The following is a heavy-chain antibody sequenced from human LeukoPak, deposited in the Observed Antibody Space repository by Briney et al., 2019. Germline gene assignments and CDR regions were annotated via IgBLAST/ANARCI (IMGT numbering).Heavy chain of an antibody. CDR3: ASQPPYYYYYGMDV. CDR2: INTNTGNP. V-gene: IGHV7-4-1*02. J-gene: IGHJ6*02. Sequence: ASVKVSCKASGYTFTSYAMNWVRQAPGQGLEWMGWINTNTGNPTYAQGLTGRFVFSLDTSVSTAYLQISSLKAEDTAVYYCASQPPYYYYYGMDVWGQGTTVTVSS. CDR1: GYTFTSYA.